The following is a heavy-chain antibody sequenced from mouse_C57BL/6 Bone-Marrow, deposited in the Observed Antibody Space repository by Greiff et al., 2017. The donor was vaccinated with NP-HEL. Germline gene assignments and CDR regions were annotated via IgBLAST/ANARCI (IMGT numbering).Heavy chain of an antibody. CDR1: GYAFTNYL. CDR2: INPGSGGT. J-gene: IGHJ3*01. CDR3: ARAKSLNWDKAY. Sequence: VQRVESGAELVRPGTSVKVSCKASGYAFTNYLIEWVKQRPGQGLEWIGVINPGSGGTNYNEKFKGKATLTADKSSSPAYMQLSSLTSEDSAVYFCARAKSLNWDKAYWGQGPLVTVSA. D-gene: IGHD4-1*01. V-gene: IGHV1-54*01.